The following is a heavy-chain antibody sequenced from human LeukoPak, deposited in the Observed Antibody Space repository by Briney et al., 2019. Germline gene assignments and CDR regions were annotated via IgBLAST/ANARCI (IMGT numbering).Heavy chain of an antibody. V-gene: IGHV4-59*08. J-gene: IGHJ3*02. CDR3: ARTNAFDI. CDR2: IFYSGST. CDR1: AGFISNYH. Sequence: SETLSLTCTVAAGFISNYHWSWIRQPPGKGLEWVGCIFYSGSTYYNPSLKSRVTISVDTSKNQFSLRLSSVTAADTAVYYCARTNAFDIWGQGTMVTVSS.